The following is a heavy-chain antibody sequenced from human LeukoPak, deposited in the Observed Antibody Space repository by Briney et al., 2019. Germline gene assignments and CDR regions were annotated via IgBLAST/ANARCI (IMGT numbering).Heavy chain of an antibody. CDR1: GFTFSSYG. D-gene: IGHD6-13*01. J-gene: IGHJ4*02. CDR2: IRYDGSNK. V-gene: IGHV3-30*02. CDR3: AKERGVGAGRTYLLLYYFDY. Sequence: GGSLRLSCAASGFTFSSYGMHWVRQAPGKGLEWVAFIRYDGSNKYYADSVKGRFTISRDNSKNTLYLQMNSLRAEDTAVYYCAKERGVGAGRTYLLLYYFDYWGQGTLVTVSS.